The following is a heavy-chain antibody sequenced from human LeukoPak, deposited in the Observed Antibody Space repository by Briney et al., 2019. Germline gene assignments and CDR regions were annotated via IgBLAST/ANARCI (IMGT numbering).Heavy chain of an antibody. Sequence: GGSLRLSCAASGFTFSSSAMSWVRQAPGKGLEWVSAISNNGGYTYYADSVKGRFTISRDNSKNTLYLQMNSLRAEDTAVYYCARDGRAAAGRRWLDYWGQGTLVTVSS. CDR2: ISNNGGYT. V-gene: IGHV3-23*01. CDR3: ARDGRAAAGRRWLDY. CDR1: GFTFSSSA. J-gene: IGHJ4*02. D-gene: IGHD6-13*01.